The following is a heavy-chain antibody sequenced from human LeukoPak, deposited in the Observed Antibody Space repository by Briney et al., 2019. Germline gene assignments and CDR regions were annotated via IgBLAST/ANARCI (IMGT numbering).Heavy chain of an antibody. CDR1: GFTFSSYA. V-gene: IGHV3-21*01. Sequence: PGGSLRLSCAASGFTFSSYAMHWVRQAPGKGLEWVSSISSSSSYIYYADSVKGRFTISRDNAKNSLYLQMNSLRAEDTAVYYCARDYYDIGVWYYWGQGTLVTVSS. CDR2: ISSSSSYI. J-gene: IGHJ4*02. CDR3: ARDYYDIGVWYY. D-gene: IGHD3-22*01.